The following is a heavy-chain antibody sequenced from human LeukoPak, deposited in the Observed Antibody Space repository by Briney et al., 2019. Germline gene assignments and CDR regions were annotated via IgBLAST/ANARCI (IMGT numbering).Heavy chain of an antibody. D-gene: IGHD2-21*01. CDR2: ISASGGRK. CDR1: GFIFSNYA. J-gene: IGHJ3*02. CDR3: GKDPNGDWVGGFDI. V-gene: IGHV3-23*01. Sequence: GGSLRLLCEGSGFIFSNYAMSWVRQAPGKGPEWVSGISASGGRKHYADSVKGRFIISRDSSKNTVLLEMNSLRVEDTALYYCGKDPNGDWVGGFDIWGQGTMVTVSS.